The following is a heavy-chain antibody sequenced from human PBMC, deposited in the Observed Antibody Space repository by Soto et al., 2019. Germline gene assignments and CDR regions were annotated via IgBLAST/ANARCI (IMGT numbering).Heavy chain of an antibody. D-gene: IGHD6-19*01. CDR3: AREGEWIAVADDYYYYMDV. Sequence: SETLYLTCTVSGGSISSYYWSWIRQPPGKGLEWIGYIYYSGSTNYNPSLKSRVTISVDTSKNQFSLKLSSVTAADTAVYYCAREGEWIAVADDYYYYMDVWRKGTTVTVTS. CDR2: IYYSGST. V-gene: IGHV4-59*01. CDR1: GGSISSYY. J-gene: IGHJ6*03.